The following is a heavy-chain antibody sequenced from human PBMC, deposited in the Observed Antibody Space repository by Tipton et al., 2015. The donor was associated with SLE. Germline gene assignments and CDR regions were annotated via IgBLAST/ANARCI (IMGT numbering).Heavy chain of an antibody. Sequence: SLRLSCAASGFTFNRYAMSWVRQAPGKGLEWVSVVYHDHTTPYADSVKGRFTLSRDNSKSTVHLQMNSLRGEDTAVYYCVKGASTGWYRPSDYWGQGTLVTVSS. CDR3: VKGASTGWYRPSDY. J-gene: IGHJ4*02. CDR1: GFTFNRYA. CDR2: VYHDHTT. D-gene: IGHD6-19*01. V-gene: IGHV3-23*03.